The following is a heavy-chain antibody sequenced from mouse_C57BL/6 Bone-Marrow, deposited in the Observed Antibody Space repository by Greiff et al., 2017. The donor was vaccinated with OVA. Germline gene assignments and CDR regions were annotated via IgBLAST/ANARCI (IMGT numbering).Heavy chain of an antibody. V-gene: IGHV5-6*01. D-gene: IGHD1-1*01. Sequence: EVQGVESGGDLVKPGGSLKLSCAASGFTFSSYGMSWVRPTPDQRLEWVATISSGGSYTSYPDSVTGRFTISRDNAKNTLYLQMSSLKSEDTAMYYCARQGTTVVDGYFEGWGTGTTGTVSS. CDR2: ISSGGSYT. CDR1: GFTFSSYG. J-gene: IGHJ1*03. CDR3: ARQGTTVVDGYFEG.